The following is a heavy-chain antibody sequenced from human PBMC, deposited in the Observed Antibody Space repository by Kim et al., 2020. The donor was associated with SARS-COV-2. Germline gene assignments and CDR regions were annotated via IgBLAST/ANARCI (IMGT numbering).Heavy chain of an antibody. Sequence: NGRFTISRDNAKNTVYLQMNSLRAEDTALYHCATEPLLSCGDACNGGFDYWGQGTLVTVSS. D-gene: IGHD2-21*02. CDR3: ATEPLLSCGDACNGGFDY. J-gene: IGHJ4*02. V-gene: IGHV3-7*04.